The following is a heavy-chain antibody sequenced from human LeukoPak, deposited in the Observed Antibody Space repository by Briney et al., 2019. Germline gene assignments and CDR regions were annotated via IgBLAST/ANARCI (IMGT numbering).Heavy chain of an antibody. CDR3: AGPDTAMVQAQFDY. CDR2: IIPIFGTA. Sequence: SVKVSCKASGGTFSSYAISWVRQAPGQGLEWMGGIIPIFGTANYAQKFQGRVTITADESTSTAYMELSSLRSEDTAVYYCAGPDTAMVQAQFDYWGQGTLVTVSS. D-gene: IGHD5-18*01. J-gene: IGHJ4*02. CDR1: GGTFSSYA. V-gene: IGHV1-69*13.